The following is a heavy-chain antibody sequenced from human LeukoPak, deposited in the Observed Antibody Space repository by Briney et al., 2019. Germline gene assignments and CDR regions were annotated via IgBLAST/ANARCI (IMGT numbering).Heavy chain of an antibody. CDR2: TYYRSNWYN. CDR3: ARAAGGRSPLDY. J-gene: IGHJ4*02. D-gene: IGHD1-26*01. Sequence: SQTLSLTCAVSGDSVSSNSATWNWIRQSPSRGLEWLGRTYYRSNWYNNYAVSVQSRITINPDTSKNQFSLHLNSVTPEDTALYYCARAAGGRSPLDYWGQGTLVTVSS. V-gene: IGHV6-1*01. CDR1: GDSVSSNSAT.